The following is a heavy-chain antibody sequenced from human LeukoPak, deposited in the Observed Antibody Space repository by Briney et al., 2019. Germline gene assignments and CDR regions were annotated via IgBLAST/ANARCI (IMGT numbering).Heavy chain of an antibody. Sequence: ASVKVSCKASGYTLTRYYIHWLRQTPGQGLEWMGIINPSGGSTNYAQKFQGRVTMTRDMSTSTVSMEVSSLRSEDTAVYYCARDGVAGTYYFDYWGQGTLVTVSS. CDR3: ARDGVAGTYYFDY. J-gene: IGHJ4*02. V-gene: IGHV1-46*01. D-gene: IGHD6-19*01. CDR2: INPSGGST. CDR1: GYTLTRYY.